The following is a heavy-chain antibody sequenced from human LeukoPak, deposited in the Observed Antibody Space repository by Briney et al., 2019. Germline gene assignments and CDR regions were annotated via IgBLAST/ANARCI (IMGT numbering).Heavy chain of an antibody. CDR2: IYHSGST. J-gene: IGHJ2*01. CDR1: GGSISSSNW. V-gene: IGHV4-4*02. CDR3: ARYHGIVGATTPYWYFDL. D-gene: IGHD1-26*01. Sequence: SETLSLTCAVSGGSISSSNWWSWVRQPPGKGLEWIGEIYHSGSTNYNPSLKSRVTISVDKSKNQFSLKLSSVTAADTAVYYCARYHGIVGATTPYWYFDLWGRGTLVTVSS.